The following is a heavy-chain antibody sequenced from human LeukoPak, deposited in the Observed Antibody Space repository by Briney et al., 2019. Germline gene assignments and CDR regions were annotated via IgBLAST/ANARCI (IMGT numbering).Heavy chain of an antibody. Sequence: GGSLRLSCAASEFSVGSNYMTWVRQAPGKGLEWVSLIYSGGSTYYADSVKGRFTISRDNSKNTLYLQMNSLRAEDTAVYYCARDPYSGGYGDYYYYYMDLWGQGTTVTISS. CDR3: ARDPYSGGYGDYYYYYMDL. D-gene: IGHD1-26*01. CDR2: IYSGGST. J-gene: IGHJ6*03. V-gene: IGHV3-66*01. CDR1: EFSVGSNY.